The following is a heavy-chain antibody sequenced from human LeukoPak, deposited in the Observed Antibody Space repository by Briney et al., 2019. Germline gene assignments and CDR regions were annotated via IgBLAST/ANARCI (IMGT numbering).Heavy chain of an antibody. CDR3: VREDTPATANY. CDR1: GFTFNIYD. CDR2: ISGSGGIT. Sequence: GGSLRLSCAAFGFTFNIYDMRWVRQAPGKGLEWVSSISGSGGITYYADSVKGRFTISRDNSKNTLDLHMYSLRPGDTAVYYCVREDTPATANYWGQGTLVTISS. J-gene: IGHJ4*02. D-gene: IGHD2-21*02. V-gene: IGHV3-23*01.